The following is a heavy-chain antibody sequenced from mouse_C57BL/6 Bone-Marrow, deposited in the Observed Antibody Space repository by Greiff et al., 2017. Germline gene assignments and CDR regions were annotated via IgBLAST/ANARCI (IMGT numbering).Heavy chain of an antibody. CDR3: TLPQFITRDY. CDR1: GFNIKDYY. Sequence: EVKLQQSGAELVRPGASVKLSCTASGFNIKDYYMHWVKQRPEQGLEWIGRIDPEAGDTEYAPKFQGKATITADTSSNTAYLQLSSLTSEDTAVYYCTLPQFITRDYWGQGTTLTVSS. J-gene: IGHJ2*01. D-gene: IGHD1-1*01. CDR2: IDPEAGDT. V-gene: IGHV14-1*01.